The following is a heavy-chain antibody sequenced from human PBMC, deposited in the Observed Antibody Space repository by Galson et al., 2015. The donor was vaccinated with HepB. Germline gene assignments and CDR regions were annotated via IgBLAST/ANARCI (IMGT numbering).Heavy chain of an antibody. Sequence: SVKVSCKASGYTFTSYAMHWVRQAPGQRLEWMGWINAGNGNTKHSQKFQGRVTITRDTSASTAYMELSSLRSEDTAVYYCARERRNDFWSGYYCWGQGTLVTVSS. CDR3: ARERRNDFWSGYYC. D-gene: IGHD3-3*01. CDR1: GYTFTSYA. CDR2: INAGNGNT. V-gene: IGHV1-3*01. J-gene: IGHJ4*02.